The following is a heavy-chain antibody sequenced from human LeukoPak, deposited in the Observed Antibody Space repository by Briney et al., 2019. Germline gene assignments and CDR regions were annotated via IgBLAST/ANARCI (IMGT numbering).Heavy chain of an antibody. D-gene: IGHD3-22*01. CDR3: ARDRSSGYYPYYFDY. Sequence: PGGSLRLSCAASGFTFSSYEMNWVRQAPGKGLEWVSYISNSGSTIYYADSVKGRFTISRDNAKNSLYLQMNSLRAEDTAVYYCARDRSSGYYPYYFDYWGQGTLVTVSS. V-gene: IGHV3-48*03. CDR1: GFTFSSYE. J-gene: IGHJ4*02. CDR2: ISNSGSTI.